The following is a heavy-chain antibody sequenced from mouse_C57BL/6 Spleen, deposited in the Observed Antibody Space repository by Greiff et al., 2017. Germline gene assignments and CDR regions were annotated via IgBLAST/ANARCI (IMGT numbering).Heavy chain of an antibody. J-gene: IGHJ1*03. D-gene: IGHD1-1*01. Sequence: QVQLQQSGPELVKPGASVKISCKASGYAFSSSWMNWVKQRPGKGLEWIGRIYPGDGDTNYNGKFKGKATLTADKSSSTAYMQLRSLTSEDSAVYFCAREYYYGSSYEPVWGTGTTVTVSS. V-gene: IGHV1-82*01. CDR1: GYAFSSSW. CDR3: AREYYYGSSYEPV. CDR2: IYPGDGDT.